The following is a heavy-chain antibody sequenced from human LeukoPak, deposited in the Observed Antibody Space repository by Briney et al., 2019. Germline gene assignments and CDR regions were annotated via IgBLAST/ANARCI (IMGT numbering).Heavy chain of an antibody. V-gene: IGHV3-33*01. CDR1: GFTFSNYG. D-gene: IGHD6-19*01. CDR3: ARGSLGTIAVAGTLDY. CDR2: IWYDGSNK. J-gene: IGHJ4*02. Sequence: VGSLRLSCAASGFTFSNYGMHWVRQAPGKGLEWVAAIWYDGSNKYYADSMKGRFTISRDNSKNTLYLLMNSLRAEDTAVYYCARGSLGTIAVAGTLDYWGRGILVTVSS.